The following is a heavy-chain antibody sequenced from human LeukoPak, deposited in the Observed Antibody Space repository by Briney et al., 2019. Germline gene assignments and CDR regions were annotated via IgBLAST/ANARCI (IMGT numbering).Heavy chain of an antibody. J-gene: IGHJ3*02. CDR1: GVTLSPYG. CDR2: ITRSSSTI. CDR3: VRDPHAFDI. V-gene: IGHV3-48*02. Sequence: GMSLRLSCAASGVTLSPYGMHWVRQAPGKGLEWVSYITRSSSTIHYADSVKGRFTTTRDNAKNALYLQMSSLREDDTAVYYCVRDPHAFDIWGQGTMVTVSS.